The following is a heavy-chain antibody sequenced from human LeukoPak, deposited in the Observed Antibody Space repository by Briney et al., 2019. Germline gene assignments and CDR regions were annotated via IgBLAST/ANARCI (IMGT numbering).Heavy chain of an antibody. CDR3: ARDGYLIEFGDCSAGGH. Sequence: PGGSLRLSCATSGFTFSGYWMTWVRQAPGKGLEWVANIQANGDEKNYVDSVKGRFTISRDNAKNSLHLQMNSLRVEDTAIYYCARDGYLIEFGDCSAGGHWGPGTLVTVSS. CDR2: IQANGDEK. D-gene: IGHD2-21*02. CDR1: GFTFSGYW. J-gene: IGHJ4*01. V-gene: IGHV3-7*01.